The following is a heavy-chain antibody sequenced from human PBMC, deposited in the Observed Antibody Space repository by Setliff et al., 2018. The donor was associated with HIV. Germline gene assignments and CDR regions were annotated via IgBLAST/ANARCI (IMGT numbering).Heavy chain of an antibody. V-gene: IGHV4-59*08. D-gene: IGHD1-1*01. J-gene: IGHJ4*02. CDR1: GGSFGDQF. CDR3: ARIRAEAPGSFDY. CDR2: IYYSGST. Sequence: SETLSLTCAVYGGSFGDQFWNWSRQSPGKGLEWIGYIYYSGSTNYNPSLKSRVTISVDTSKNQFSLKLSSVTAADTAVYHCARIRAEAPGSFDYWGQGTLVTVSS.